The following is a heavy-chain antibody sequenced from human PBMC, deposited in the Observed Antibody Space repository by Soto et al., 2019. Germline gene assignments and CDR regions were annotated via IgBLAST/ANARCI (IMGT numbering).Heavy chain of an antibody. J-gene: IGHJ6*03. D-gene: IGHD3-10*01. V-gene: IGHV3-74*01. Sequence: GGSLRLSCAASGFTFSSYWMHWVRQAPGKGLVWVSRINSDGSSTDYADSVKGRFTISRDNAKNTLYLQMNSLRAEETAVYYCARYGAKPSNYYYYYMDVWGKGTTVTVSS. CDR2: INSDGSST. CDR1: GFTFSSYW. CDR3: ARYGAKPSNYYYYYMDV.